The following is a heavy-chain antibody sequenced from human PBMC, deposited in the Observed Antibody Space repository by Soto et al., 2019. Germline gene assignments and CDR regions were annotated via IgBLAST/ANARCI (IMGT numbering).Heavy chain of an antibody. J-gene: IGHJ4*02. D-gene: IGHD6-13*01. CDR3: ARVGSIAAAGTELDY. Sequence: GASVKVSCKASGGTFSSYAISWVRQAPGQGLEWMGIINPSGGSTTYAQKFQGRVTITRDTSASTAYMELSSLRSEDTAVYYCARVGSIAAAGTELDYWGQGTLVTVSS. CDR1: GGTFSSYA. CDR2: INPSGGST. V-gene: IGHV1-46*01.